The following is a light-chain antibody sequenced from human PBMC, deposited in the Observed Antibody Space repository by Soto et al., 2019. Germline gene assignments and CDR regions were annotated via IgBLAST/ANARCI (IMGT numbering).Light chain of an antibody. V-gene: IGKV3-11*01. CDR2: DAS. CDR1: QSVGSS. Sequence: EIVLTQSPDTLSLSPGERATLSCRASQSVGSSLAWYQQKPGQAPRLLIYDASNRATGIPARFSGSGSGTDFTLTISSLEPKDFAVYYCQQRSNWPPEVTFGPGTKVDIK. J-gene: IGKJ3*01. CDR3: QQRSNWPPEVT.